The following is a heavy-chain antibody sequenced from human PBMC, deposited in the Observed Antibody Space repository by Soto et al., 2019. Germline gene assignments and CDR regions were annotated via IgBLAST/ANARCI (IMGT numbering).Heavy chain of an antibody. CDR3: ARGGSAPRRGYSYGYYRRWAYFDY. Sequence: SETLSLTCAVYGGSFSGYYWSWIRQPPGKGLEWIGEINHSGSTNYNPSLKSRVPISVDTSKNQFSLKLSAVTAAVTAVYYCARGGSAPRRGYSYGYYRRWAYFDYWGQGTLVTVSS. CDR1: GGSFSGYY. CDR2: INHSGST. J-gene: IGHJ4*02. V-gene: IGHV4-34*01. D-gene: IGHD5-18*01.